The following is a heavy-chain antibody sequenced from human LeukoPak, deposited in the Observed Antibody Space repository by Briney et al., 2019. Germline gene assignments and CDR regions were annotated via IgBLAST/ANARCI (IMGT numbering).Heavy chain of an antibody. CDR1: GYTFSSYG. D-gene: IGHD6-13*01. CDR3: ARLRSSSWYECFDY. J-gene: IGHJ4*02. CDR2: ISAYNGNT. Sequence: ASVKVSYKASGYTFSSYGITWVRQAPGQGLEWMGWISAYNGNTNYAEKLQDRVTMTTDTSTYTAYLELRSLRSDDTAVYYCARLRSSSWYECFDYWGQGTLVTVSS. V-gene: IGHV1-18*01.